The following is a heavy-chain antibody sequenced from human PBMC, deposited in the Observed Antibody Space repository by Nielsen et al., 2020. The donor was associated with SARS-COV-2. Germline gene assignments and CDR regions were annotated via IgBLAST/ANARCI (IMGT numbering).Heavy chain of an antibody. D-gene: IGHD3-22*01. CDR1: GGTFSSYA. J-gene: IGHJ3*02. Sequence: SVKVSCKASGGTFSSYAISWVRQAPGQGLEWMGGIIPIFGTANYAQKFQGRVTITADESTSTAYMELSSLRSEDTAVYYCARSYYYDSSGYFSLDAFDIWGQGAMVTVSS. CDR3: ARSYYYDSSGYFSLDAFDI. V-gene: IGHV1-69*13. CDR2: IIPIFGTA.